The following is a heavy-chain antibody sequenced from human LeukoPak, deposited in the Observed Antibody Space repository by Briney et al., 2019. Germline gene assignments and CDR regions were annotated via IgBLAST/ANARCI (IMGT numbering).Heavy chain of an antibody. V-gene: IGHV3-7*01. D-gene: IGHD3-9*01. Sequence: GGSLRLSCAASGFTFTNNFMSWVRQVPGKGLEWVANIKQDGSETAYADSVRGRFTIFRDNAKDSVYLQMDSLRAEDTAVYYCAKGGKYDILTGYRRSRLLGDYWGQGTLVTVSS. CDR1: GFTFTNNF. CDR3: AKGGKYDILTGYRRSRLLGDY. CDR2: IKQDGSET. J-gene: IGHJ4*02.